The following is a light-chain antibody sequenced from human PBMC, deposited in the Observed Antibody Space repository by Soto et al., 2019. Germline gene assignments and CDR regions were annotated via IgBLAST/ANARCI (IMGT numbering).Light chain of an antibody. J-gene: IGKJ1*01. V-gene: IGKV3-20*01. CDR2: GAS. CDR3: HQYGSSPAT. CDR1: QSVTSSY. Sequence: EIVLTQSPGTLSLSPGERATLSCRASQSVTSSYLAWYQQKPGQAPRLLIYGASSRATGIPDRFSGSGSGTDFTLTITRLEPEDFAVYYCHQYGSSPATFGQGTNVEIK.